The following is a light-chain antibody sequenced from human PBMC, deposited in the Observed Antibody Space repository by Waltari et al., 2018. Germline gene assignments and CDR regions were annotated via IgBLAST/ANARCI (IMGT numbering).Light chain of an antibody. V-gene: IGLV3-25*03. CDR1: VMPNQQ. CDR3: QSADSRGSYHWV. J-gene: IGLJ3*02. Sequence: SYELTQPPSVSVSPGQTATIPCSGDVMPNQQGYWNQQKPGQAPVLVMKKDTERPSGIPERFSGSSSGATVALTISGVQAEDEADYYCQSADSRGSYHWVFGGGTKLTVL. CDR2: KDT.